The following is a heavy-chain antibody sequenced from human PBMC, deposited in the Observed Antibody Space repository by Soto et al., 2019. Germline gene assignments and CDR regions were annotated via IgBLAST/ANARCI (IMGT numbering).Heavy chain of an antibody. Sequence: TSETLSLTCTVSGGSISSYYWSWIRQPPGKGLEWIGYIYYSGSTNYNPSLKSRVTISVDTSKNQFSLKLSSVTAADTAVYYCARGSTSWRRTNWFDPWGQGTLVTVSS. D-gene: IGHD2-2*01. CDR1: GGSISSYY. CDR2: IYYSGST. CDR3: ARGSTSWRRTNWFDP. V-gene: IGHV4-59*01. J-gene: IGHJ5*02.